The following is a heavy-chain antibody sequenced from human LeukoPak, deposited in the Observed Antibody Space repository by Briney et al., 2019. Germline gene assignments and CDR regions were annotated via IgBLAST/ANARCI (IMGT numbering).Heavy chain of an antibody. V-gene: IGHV3-30-3*01. Sequence: GGSLRLSCAASGFTFSSYDMHWVRQAPGKGLEWVAVTSYDGSKEYYVDSVKGRFTISRDKSNNTLSLQMNSLRAEDTAVYYCAKARIAAAVLDYWGQGTLVTVSS. J-gene: IGHJ4*02. CDR3: AKARIAAAVLDY. CDR2: TSYDGSKE. CDR1: GFTFSSYD. D-gene: IGHD6-13*01.